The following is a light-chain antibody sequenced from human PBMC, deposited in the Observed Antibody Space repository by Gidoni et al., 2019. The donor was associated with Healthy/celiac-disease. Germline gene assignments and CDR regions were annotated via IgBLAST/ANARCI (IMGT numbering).Light chain of an antibody. CDR2: DAS. CDR1: QDISNY. J-gene: IGKJ3*01. V-gene: IGKV1-33*01. CDR3: QQYDNLLT. Sequence: DIQMTQSPYSLSASVGDRVTITCQASQDISNYLNWYQQKPGKAPKLLIYDASNLETGVPSRFSGSGSGTDFTFTISSLQPEDIATYYCQQYDNLLTFXPXTKVXIK.